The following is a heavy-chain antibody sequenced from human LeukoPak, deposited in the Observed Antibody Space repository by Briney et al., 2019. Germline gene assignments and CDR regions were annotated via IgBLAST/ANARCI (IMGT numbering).Heavy chain of an antibody. CDR2: ISSSGSTI. CDR1: GFAFSSYE. J-gene: IGHJ6*03. D-gene: IGHD3-22*01. CDR3: ARGPTMIESGYYYYMDV. V-gene: IGHV3-48*03. Sequence: GGSLRLSCAASGFAFSSYEMNWVRQAPGKGLEWVSYISSSGSTIYYADSVKGRFTISRDNAKNSLYLQMNSLRAEDTAVYYCARGPTMIESGYYYYMDVWGKGTTVTISS.